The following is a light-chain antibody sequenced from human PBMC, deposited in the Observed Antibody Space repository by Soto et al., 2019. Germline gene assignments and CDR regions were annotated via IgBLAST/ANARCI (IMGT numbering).Light chain of an antibody. CDR2: TNN. V-gene: IGLV1-44*01. J-gene: IGLJ3*02. CDR3: ATWDDSLNGRV. CDR1: SSNIGSNS. Sequence: QSVLTQPPSASGTPGQRVTISCSGSSSNIGSNSVNWYQQLPGTAPKVLIYTNNLRPSGVPDRFSGSKSGTSASLAISGLQPEDEADYFCATWDDSLNGRVFGGGTKLTVL.